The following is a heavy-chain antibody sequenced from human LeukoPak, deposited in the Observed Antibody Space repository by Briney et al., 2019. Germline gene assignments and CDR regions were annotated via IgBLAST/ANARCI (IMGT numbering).Heavy chain of an antibody. Sequence: SETLSLTCTVSGGSISSDAYYWSWIRQHPGKGLEWIGDIYYSGSTYYNPSLKSRVTISVDTSKNQFSLKLSSVTAADTAVYYCACNYGSSGYYRSVVGYWGQGTLVTVSS. D-gene: IGHD3-22*01. CDR2: IYYSGST. CDR1: GGSISSDAYY. CDR3: ACNYGSSGYYRSVVGY. J-gene: IGHJ4*02. V-gene: IGHV4-31*03.